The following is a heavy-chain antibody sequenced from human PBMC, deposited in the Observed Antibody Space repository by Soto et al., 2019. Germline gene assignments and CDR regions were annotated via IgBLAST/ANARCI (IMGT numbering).Heavy chain of an antibody. CDR2: INHSGAT. D-gene: IGHD3-10*01. J-gene: IGHJ4*02. V-gene: IGHV4-61*01. CDR3: ARGLDFYGSGSPDLNGY. Sequence: PSETLSLTCTVSGGSVSGASYYWSWIRQPPGKGLEWIGNINHSGATNYNPSLKTRATISVDTSKKQFSLQLRSVTSADTAVYFCARGLDFYGSGSPDLNGYWGQGTLVTVSS. CDR1: GGSVSGASYY.